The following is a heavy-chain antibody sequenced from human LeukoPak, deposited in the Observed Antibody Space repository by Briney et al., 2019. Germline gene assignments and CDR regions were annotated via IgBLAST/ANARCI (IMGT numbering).Heavy chain of an antibody. CDR3: ARSPIAVAGQNTFDY. CDR2: LYSGGST. V-gene: IGHV3-66*01. Sequence: PGGSLGLSCAASGFTVSSNYMSWVRQAPGKGLEWVSVLYSGGSTYYADSVKGRFTISRDNSKNTLYLQMNSLRAEDTAVYYCARSPIAVAGQNTFDYWGQGTLVTVSS. D-gene: IGHD6-19*01. J-gene: IGHJ4*02. CDR1: GFTVSSNY.